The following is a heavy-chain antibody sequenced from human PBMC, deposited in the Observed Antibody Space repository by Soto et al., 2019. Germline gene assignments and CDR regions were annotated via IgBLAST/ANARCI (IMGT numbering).Heavy chain of an antibody. CDR2: IYYSGST. D-gene: IGHD6-19*01. CDR3: ARDEAGYSSGWYEGFVY. V-gene: IGHV4-59*01. J-gene: IGHJ4*02. Sequence: SETLSLTCTVSGGSISSYYWSWIRQPPGKGLEWIGYIYYSGSTNYNPSLKSRVTISVDTSKNQFSLKLSSVTAADTAVYYCARDEAGYSSGWYEGFVYWGQGTLVTVSS. CDR1: GGSISSYY.